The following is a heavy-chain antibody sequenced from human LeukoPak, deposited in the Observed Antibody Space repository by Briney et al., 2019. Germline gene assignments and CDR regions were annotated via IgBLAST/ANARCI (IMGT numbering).Heavy chain of an antibody. CDR3: ATVGYSYGAFDY. J-gene: IGHJ4*02. V-gene: IGHV1-24*01. CDR2: FDLEDGET. D-gene: IGHD5-18*01. CDR1: GYTLTEIS. Sequence: ALVKVSCKVSGYTLTEISLHWVRQAPGKGLEWMGGFDLEDGETMYAQKFQGRVTMTEDTSTDTAFMELSSMRSEDTAVYYCATVGYSYGAFDYWGQGTLVIVSS.